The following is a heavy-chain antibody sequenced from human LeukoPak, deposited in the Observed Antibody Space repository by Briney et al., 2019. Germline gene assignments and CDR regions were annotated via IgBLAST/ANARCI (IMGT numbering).Heavy chain of an antibody. CDR3: ARDHYTTRWYKY. J-gene: IGHJ4*02. CDR1: GDSISSSGRFY. D-gene: IGHD6-13*01. V-gene: IGHV4-39*02. CDR2: MDYSGTT. Sequence: SETLSLTCTVSGDSISSSGRFYWGWLRQPPGKGLEWIGSMDYSGTTDYNPSLKSRVTFSVDTSKDQFSLKLTSVTAAYTALYYCARDHYTTRWYKYWGQGTLVTVSS.